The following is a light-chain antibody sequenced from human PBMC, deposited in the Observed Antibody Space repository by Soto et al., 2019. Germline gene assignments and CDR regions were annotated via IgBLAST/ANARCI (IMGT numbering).Light chain of an antibody. J-gene: IGKJ5*01. CDR3: QQYNNWLL. CDR2: GAS. V-gene: IGKV3-15*01. CDR1: QSVSSN. Sequence: EIVMTQSPATLSVSPGERATLSCRASQSVSSNLAWYQQKPGQAPRLLIYGASTRATGIPARFSGSGSGTEFTLTISSLQSEDFAVYCCQQYNNWLLFGQGTRLEIK.